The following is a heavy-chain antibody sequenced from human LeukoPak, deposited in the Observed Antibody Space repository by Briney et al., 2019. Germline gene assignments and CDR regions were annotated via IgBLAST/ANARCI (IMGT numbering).Heavy chain of an antibody. V-gene: IGHV4-30-4*01. CDR3: ARWTIFGVVPNYFDY. Sequence: SETLSLTCTVSGGSISSGDYSWSWIRQPPGKGLEWIGYIYYSGSTYYNPSLKSRVTISVDTSKNQFSLKLSSVTAADTAVYYCARWTIFGVVPNYFDYWGQGTLVTVSS. D-gene: IGHD3-3*01. CDR2: IYYSGST. CDR1: GGSISSGDYS. J-gene: IGHJ4*02.